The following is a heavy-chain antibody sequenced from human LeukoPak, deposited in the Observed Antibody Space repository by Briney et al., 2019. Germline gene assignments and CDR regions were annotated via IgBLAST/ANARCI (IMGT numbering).Heavy chain of an antibody. CDR2: ISGDGSST. J-gene: IGHJ4*02. V-gene: IGHV3-43*02. Sequence: PGGSLRLSCAGPGFMFHDYAIHWVRQAPGKGLEWVSLISGDGSSTFYADSVKGRFTISRDNSKNSLYLQMNSLRSDDTALYYCARESESSGWYDYWGQGTLVTVSS. CDR3: ARESESSGWYDY. D-gene: IGHD6-19*01. CDR1: GFMFHDYA.